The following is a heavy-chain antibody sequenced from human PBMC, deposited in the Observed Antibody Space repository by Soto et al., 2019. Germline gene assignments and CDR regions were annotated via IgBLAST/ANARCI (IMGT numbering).Heavy chain of an antibody. Sequence: SGFTFSSYWMHWVRQAPGKGLVWVSRINSDGSSTSYADSVKGRFTISRDNAKNSLYLQMNSLRVEDTAVYYCARTNGAYSNYFDYWGRGTLVTVSS. J-gene: IGHJ4*02. CDR1: GFTFSSYW. V-gene: IGHV3-74*01. CDR3: ARTNGAYSNYFDY. CDR2: INSDGSST. D-gene: IGHD2-8*01.